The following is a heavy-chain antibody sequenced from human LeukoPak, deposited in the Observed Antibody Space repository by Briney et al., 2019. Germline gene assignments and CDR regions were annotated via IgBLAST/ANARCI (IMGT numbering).Heavy chain of an antibody. D-gene: IGHD5-18*01. CDR1: GFTFSSFN. CDR2: IGSSSTYE. V-gene: IGHV3-21*01. CDR3: ARERGYSYGYGDY. J-gene: IGHJ4*02. Sequence: GGSLRLSCAASGFTFSSFNMNWVRQAPGKGLEWVSSIGSSSTYEYYADSVKGRFTISRDNAKNSLYLQMDSLRDEDAAVYYCARERGYSYGYGDYWSQGTLVTVSS.